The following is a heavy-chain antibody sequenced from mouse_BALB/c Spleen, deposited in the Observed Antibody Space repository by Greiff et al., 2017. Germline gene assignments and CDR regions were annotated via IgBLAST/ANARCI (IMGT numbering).Heavy chain of an antibody. Sequence: ESGPGLVKPSQSLSLTCSVTGYSITSGYYWNWIRQFPGNKLEWMGYISYDGSNNYNPSLKNRISITRDTSKNQFFLKLNSETTEDTATYYCAREGFGAMDYWGQGTSVTVSS. CDR2: ISYDGSN. J-gene: IGHJ4*01. CDR1: GYSITSGYY. V-gene: IGHV3-6*02. CDR3: AREGFGAMDY.